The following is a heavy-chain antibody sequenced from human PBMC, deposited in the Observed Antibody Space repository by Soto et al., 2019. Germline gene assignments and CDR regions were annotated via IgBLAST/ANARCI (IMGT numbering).Heavy chain of an antibody. CDR3: ARTRRYDAFNF. V-gene: IGHV4-38-2*01. CDR2: VYHGGNT. J-gene: IGHJ3*01. CDR1: GFSISSGNY. Sequence: SETLSLTFAVSGFSISSGNYWGCIRKHPGKGLEWIGRVYHGGNTYYNPSLKSRVSISIDLSKNQFSLKLTSVTAADTAGYYCARTRRYDAFNFWGQGTVVTFSS.